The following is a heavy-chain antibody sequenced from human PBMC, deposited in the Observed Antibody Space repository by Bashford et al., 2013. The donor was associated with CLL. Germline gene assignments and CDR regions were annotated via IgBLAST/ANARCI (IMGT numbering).Heavy chain of an antibody. CDR2: IYPDDSDA. CDR3: ARLTLRGVYWCDP. D-gene: IGHD2-8*02. Sequence: LGESLKISCKGSGYSFTNHWIAWVRQMPGKGLEYMGIIYPDDSDAKYSPSFQGQVTMSADKSNNTAYLHWTSLKASDSGMYYCARLTLRGVYWCDPWGQGTLVTVSS. V-gene: IGHV5-51*01. J-gene: IGHJ5*02. CDR1: GYSFTNHW.